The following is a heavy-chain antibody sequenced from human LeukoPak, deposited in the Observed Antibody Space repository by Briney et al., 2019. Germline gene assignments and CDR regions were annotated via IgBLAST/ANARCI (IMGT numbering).Heavy chain of an antibody. V-gene: IGHV1-58*02. CDR3: ATGSGWYSPDY. Sequence: ALGKVSCKASGFTFTSSLMHWVRLARGQRHEWVGWIVVGSGKTNYAQKFLERVTITRDVSTNTAYMELNSLRSEDTAVYYCATGSGWYSPDYWGLGTLVTVSS. CDR2: IVVGSGKT. CDR1: GFTFTSSL. D-gene: IGHD6-19*01. J-gene: IGHJ4*02.